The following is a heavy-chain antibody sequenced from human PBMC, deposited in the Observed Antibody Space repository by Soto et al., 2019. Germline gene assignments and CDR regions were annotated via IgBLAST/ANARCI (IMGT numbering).Heavy chain of an antibody. V-gene: IGHV1-69*12. CDR2: IIPIFGTA. Sequence: VQLVQSGAEVKKPGSSVKVSCKASGGTFSSYAISWVRQAPGQGLEWMGGIIPIFGTANYAQKFQGRVTITADEATSTAYMELSSLRSEDTAVYYCAREDIVVVVAATGYYYYYGMDVWGQGTTVTVSS. J-gene: IGHJ6*02. CDR1: GGTFSSYA. CDR3: AREDIVVVVAATGYYYYYGMDV. D-gene: IGHD2-15*01.